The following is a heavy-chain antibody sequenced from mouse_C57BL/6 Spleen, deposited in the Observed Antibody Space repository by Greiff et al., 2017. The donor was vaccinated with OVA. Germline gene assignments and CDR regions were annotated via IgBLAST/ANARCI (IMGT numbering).Heavy chain of an antibody. D-gene: IGHD1-1*01. V-gene: IGHV5-17*01. Sequence: DVMLVESGGGLVKPGGSLKLSCAASGFTFSDYGMHWVRQAPEKGLEWVAYISSGSSTIYYADTVKGRFTISRDNAKNTLFLQMTSLRSEDTAMYYCARPYYYGSSYDWYFDVWGTGTTVTVSS. CDR2: ISSGSSTI. CDR3: ARPYYYGSSYDWYFDV. CDR1: GFTFSDYG. J-gene: IGHJ1*03.